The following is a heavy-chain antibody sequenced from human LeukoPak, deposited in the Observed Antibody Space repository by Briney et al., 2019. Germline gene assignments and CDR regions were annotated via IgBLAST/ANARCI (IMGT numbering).Heavy chain of an antibody. D-gene: IGHD6-13*01. CDR3: ARVPSSSWLGFDY. J-gene: IGHJ4*02. V-gene: IGHV3-30*14. CDR2: ISYDGTNK. CDR1: GFTFSIYA. Sequence: GGSLRLSCAASGFTFSIYAMHWVRQAPGKGLEWVAVISYDGTNKLYADSVKGRFTISRDNSKNTLYLQMNSLRAEDTAVYYCARVPSSSWLGFDYWGQGTLVTVSS.